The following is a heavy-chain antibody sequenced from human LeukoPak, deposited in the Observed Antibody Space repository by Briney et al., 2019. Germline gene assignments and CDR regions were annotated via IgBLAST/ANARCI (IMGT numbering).Heavy chain of an antibody. Sequence: SVKVSCKASGFTFTSSAMQWVRQARGQRLEWIGWIVVGSGNTNYAQKFQERVTITRDMSTSTAYMELSSLRSEDTAVYYCAAFEDYYATQGVVHIGSYWGQGTLVTVSS. J-gene: IGHJ4*02. D-gene: IGHD3-10*01. CDR2: IVVGSGNT. CDR1: GFTFTSSA. V-gene: IGHV1-58*02. CDR3: AAFEDYYATQGVVHIGSY.